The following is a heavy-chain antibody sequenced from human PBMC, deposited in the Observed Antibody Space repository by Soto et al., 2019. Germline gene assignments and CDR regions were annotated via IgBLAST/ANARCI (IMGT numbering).Heavy chain of an antibody. CDR2: VSYSGSV. Sequence: QVQLQQSGPGLVKPSQTLSLTCTVSGGSINNDFYPWTWIRQPPGKGLEWIVYVSYSGSVLYNPSLKNRLNISLDTSKNQCSLRLTSVTAADTAVYFCAREDDGGDRDYYGLDVWGQGTTVTVSS. J-gene: IGHJ6*02. CDR1: GGSINNDFYP. D-gene: IGHD2-21*02. CDR3: AREDDGGDRDYYGLDV. V-gene: IGHV4-30-4*08.